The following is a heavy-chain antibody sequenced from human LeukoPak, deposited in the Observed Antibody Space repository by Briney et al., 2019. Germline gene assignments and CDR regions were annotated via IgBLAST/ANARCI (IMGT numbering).Heavy chain of an antibody. J-gene: IGHJ4*02. CDR2: FYRGTTI. Sequence: GGSLRLSCAASDFNVSNISMTWVRQAPGKGLEWVSVFYRGTTIYYADSVKGRFTISRDNSKNMLYLQMNSLTAEDTAVYYCAAGSGISGSSIFDHWGQGTLVTVSS. CDR3: AAGSGISGSSIFDH. V-gene: IGHV3-53*01. CDR1: DFNVSNIS. D-gene: IGHD3-10*01.